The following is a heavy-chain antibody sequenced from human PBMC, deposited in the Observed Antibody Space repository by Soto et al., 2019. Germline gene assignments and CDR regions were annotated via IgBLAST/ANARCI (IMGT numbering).Heavy chain of an antibody. D-gene: IGHD3-10*01. V-gene: IGHV3-9*01. Sequence: PGGSLRLSCAASGFTFDDYAMHWVRQAPGKGLEWVSGISWNSGSIGYADSVKGRFTISRDNAKNSLYLQMNSLRAEDTALYYCAKDNPPIDALRAGSHYYYGMDVWGQGTTVTVSS. CDR2: ISWNSGSI. CDR1: GFTFDDYA. J-gene: IGHJ6*02. CDR3: AKDNPPIDALRAGSHYYYGMDV.